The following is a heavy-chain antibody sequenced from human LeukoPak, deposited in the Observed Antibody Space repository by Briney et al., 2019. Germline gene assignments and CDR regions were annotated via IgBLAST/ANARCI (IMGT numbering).Heavy chain of an antibody. Sequence: GGSLRLSCAASGFTFSSSAMSWVRQAPGKGLEWVSAISGSGGSTYYADSVKGRFTISRDNSKHTLYLQMNSLRAEDTAVYYCAKDPSYSSSSGYWGQGTLVTVSS. CDR3: AKDPSYSSSSGY. V-gene: IGHV3-23*01. CDR1: GFTFSSSA. D-gene: IGHD6-6*01. J-gene: IGHJ4*02. CDR2: ISGSGGST.